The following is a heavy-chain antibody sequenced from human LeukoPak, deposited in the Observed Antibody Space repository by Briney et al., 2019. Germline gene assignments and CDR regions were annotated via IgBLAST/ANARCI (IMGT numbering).Heavy chain of an antibody. CDR2: IKQDGSEK. D-gene: IGHD3-16*01. J-gene: IGHJ3*02. Sequence: GGSLRLSCAASGFTFSSYWMSWVRQAPGKGLEWVANIKQDGSEKYYVDSVKGRFTISRDNAKNSLYLQMNSLRAEDTAVYYCARDHDYYPDAFDIWGQGTMVTVSS. CDR1: GFTFSSYW. V-gene: IGHV3-7*01. CDR3: ARDHDYYPDAFDI.